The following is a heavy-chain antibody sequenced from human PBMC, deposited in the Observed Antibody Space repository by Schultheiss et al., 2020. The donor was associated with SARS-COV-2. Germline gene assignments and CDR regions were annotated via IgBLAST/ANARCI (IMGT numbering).Heavy chain of an antibody. D-gene: IGHD3-3*01. Sequence: GGSLRLSCAASGFTFSDYYMSWIRQAPGKGLEWVSYISSSSSYTNYADSVKGRFTISRDNAKNSLYLQMNSLRAEDTAVYYCAKDLEVTIFGVVIKAFDYWGQGALVTVSS. V-gene: IGHV3-11*05. CDR2: ISSSSSYT. J-gene: IGHJ4*02. CDR3: AKDLEVTIFGVVIKAFDY. CDR1: GFTFSDYY.